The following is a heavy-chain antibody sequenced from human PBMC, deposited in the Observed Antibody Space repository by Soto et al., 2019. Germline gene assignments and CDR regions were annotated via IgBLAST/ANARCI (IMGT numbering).Heavy chain of an antibody. CDR3: ATIAVAGTMADP. V-gene: IGHV3-48*03. CDR2: ISSSGSTI. J-gene: IGHJ5*02. Sequence: GGSLRLSCAASGFTFSSYEMNRVRQAPGKGLEWVSYISSSGSTIYYADSVKGRFTISRDNAKNSLYLQMNSLRAEDTAVYYCATIAVAGTMADPWGQGTLVTVSS. CDR1: GFTFSSYE. D-gene: IGHD6-19*01.